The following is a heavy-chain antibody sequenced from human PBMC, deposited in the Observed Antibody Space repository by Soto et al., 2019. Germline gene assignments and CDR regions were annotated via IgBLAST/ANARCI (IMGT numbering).Heavy chain of an antibody. D-gene: IGHD3-3*01. J-gene: IGHJ4*02. CDR1: GFSLITNGVC. CDR2: IYWDDDK. Sequence: GSVPTLGNPAKTLTLTCTFSGFSLITNGVCVGCILQPPGKALEWLALIYWDDDKHYSASLKSRLTITKDTSKNQVVLTMTNMDPVDTATYYCAHILIFGVVGNFDYWGQGALVTVSS. CDR3: AHILIFGVVGNFDY. V-gene: IGHV2-5*02.